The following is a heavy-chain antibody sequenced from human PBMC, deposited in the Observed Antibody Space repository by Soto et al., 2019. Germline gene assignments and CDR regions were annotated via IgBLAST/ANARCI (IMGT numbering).Heavy chain of an antibody. V-gene: IGHV3-23*01. Sequence: GGSLRLSCAASGFTFSSYAMSWVRQAPGKGLEWVSAISGSGGSTYYADSVKGRFTISRDNSKNTLYLQMNSLRAEDTAVYYCAKFGSLEWFPLTYFDYWGQGTLVTVSS. CDR2: ISGSGGST. CDR1: GFTFSSYA. D-gene: IGHD3-3*01. J-gene: IGHJ4*02. CDR3: AKFGSLEWFPLTYFDY.